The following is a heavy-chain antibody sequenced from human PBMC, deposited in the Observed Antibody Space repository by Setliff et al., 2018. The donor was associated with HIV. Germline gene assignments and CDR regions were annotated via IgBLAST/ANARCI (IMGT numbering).Heavy chain of an antibody. V-gene: IGHV4-39*07. Sequence: LSLTCTVSGGSISSNIYYWGWIRQPPGKGLEWIGSIYYSRSTYYNPSLKSRVTISVDTSKNQFSLKLSSVTAADTAVYYCARAMGIVATLFDYWGQGTLVTVSS. D-gene: IGHD5-12*01. CDR3: ARAMGIVATLFDY. CDR2: IYYSRST. J-gene: IGHJ4*02. CDR1: GGSISSNIYY.